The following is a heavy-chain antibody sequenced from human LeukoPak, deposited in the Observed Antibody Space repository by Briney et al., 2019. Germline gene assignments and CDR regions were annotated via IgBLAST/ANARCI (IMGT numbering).Heavy chain of an antibody. J-gene: IGHJ4*02. CDR3: ANYGKHDY. Sequence: GGSLRLSCAASGFTFSSYAMSWVRQAPGKGLGWVSGISGSGGSTDYADSVKGRFTISRDNSKNTLYLQMNSLRAEDTAVYYCANYGKHDYWGQGTLVTVSS. V-gene: IGHV3-23*01. D-gene: IGHD4-17*01. CDR2: ISGSGGST. CDR1: GFTFSSYA.